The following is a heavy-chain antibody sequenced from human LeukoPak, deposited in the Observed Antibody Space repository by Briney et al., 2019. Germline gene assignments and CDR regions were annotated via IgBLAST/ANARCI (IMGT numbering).Heavy chain of an antibody. CDR2: IIPILGIA. J-gene: IGHJ4*02. CDR1: GGTFSSYA. CDR3: ARLVSIAAAGALFDY. Sequence: SVKVSCKASGGTFSSYAISWVRQAPGQGLEWMGRIIPILGIANYAQKFQGRVTITADKSTSTAYMELSSLRSEDTAVYYCARLVSIAAAGALFDYWGQGTLVTVSS. V-gene: IGHV1-69*04. D-gene: IGHD6-13*01.